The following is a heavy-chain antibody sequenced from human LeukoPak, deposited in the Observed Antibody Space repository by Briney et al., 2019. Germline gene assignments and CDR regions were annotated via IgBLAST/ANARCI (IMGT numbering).Heavy chain of an antibody. CDR2: IYTSGST. CDR1: GYSISSGYY. Sequence: SETLSLTCTVSGYSISSGYYWSWIRQPAGKGLEWIGRIYTSGSTNYNPSLKSRVTMSVDTSKNQFSLKLSSVTAADTAVYYCAREGYYDSYYMDVWGKGTTVTVSS. D-gene: IGHD3-22*01. CDR3: AREGYYDSYYMDV. V-gene: IGHV4-4*07. J-gene: IGHJ6*03.